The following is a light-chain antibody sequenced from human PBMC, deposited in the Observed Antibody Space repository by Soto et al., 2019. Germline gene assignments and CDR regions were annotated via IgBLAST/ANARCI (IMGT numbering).Light chain of an antibody. CDR3: AAWDDSLNGHAV. CDR1: NSNIGSNT. Sequence: QPVLTQPPSASVTPGQRVTISCSGGNSNIGSNTVIWYQHLPGTAPKLLIYNNNQRPSGVPDRFSGSKSGTSASLAISGLQSEDEADYYCAAWDDSLNGHAVFGGGTQLTVL. V-gene: IGLV1-44*01. CDR2: NNN. J-gene: IGLJ7*01.